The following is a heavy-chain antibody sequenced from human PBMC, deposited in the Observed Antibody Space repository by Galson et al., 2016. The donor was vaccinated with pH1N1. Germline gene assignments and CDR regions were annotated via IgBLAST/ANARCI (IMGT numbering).Heavy chain of an antibody. D-gene: IGHD3-3*02. CDR1: GFPFEEYH. J-gene: IGHJ5*02. Sequence: SLRLSCATSGFPFEEYHIFWVRQAPEMGLEWVSFIRSTVYGETKEYAAAVKGRFVISRDNSKRVAYLQMNSLKTEDTAHYYCIPFRWAHNWFDPWGHGSPVIVSS. V-gene: IGHV3-49*02. CDR2: IRSTVYGETK. CDR3: IPFRWAHNWFDP.